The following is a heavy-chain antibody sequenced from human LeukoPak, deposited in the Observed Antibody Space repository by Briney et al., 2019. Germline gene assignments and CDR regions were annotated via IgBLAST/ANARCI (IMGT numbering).Heavy chain of an antibody. CDR3: ARDPSGDYDSSGYYYLDY. CDR2: ISAYNGNT. Sequence: ASVKVSCKASGCTFTSYGISWVRQAPGQGLEWMGWISAYNGNTNYAQKLQGRVTMTTDTSTSTAYMELRSLRSDDTAVYYCARDPSGDYDSSGYYYLDYWGQGTLVTVSS. V-gene: IGHV1-18*01. CDR1: GCTFTSYG. J-gene: IGHJ4*02. D-gene: IGHD3-22*01.